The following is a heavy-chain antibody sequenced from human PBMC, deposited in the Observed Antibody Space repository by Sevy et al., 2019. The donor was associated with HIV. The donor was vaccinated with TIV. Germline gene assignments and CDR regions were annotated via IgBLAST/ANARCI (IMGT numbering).Heavy chain of an antibody. Sequence: ASVKVSCKASGDTFSTYDINWVRQAPGQGLEWMGWMSPKSGSTGFAQKFQGRLTMTRDTSINTAYMELSSLRSEDTAVYYGENGGSGDVWNYGYYYYGMDVWGQGTTVTVSS. D-gene: IGHD3-3*01. CDR3: ENGGSGDVWNYGYYYYGMDV. CDR1: GDTFSTYD. V-gene: IGHV1-8*02. J-gene: IGHJ6*02. CDR2: MSPKSGST.